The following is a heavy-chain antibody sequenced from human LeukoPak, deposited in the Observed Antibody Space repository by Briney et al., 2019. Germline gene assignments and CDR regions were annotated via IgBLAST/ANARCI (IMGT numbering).Heavy chain of an antibody. CDR1: GFTFSSYE. Sequence: GGSLRLPCAASGFTFSSYEMNWVRQAPGKGLEWVSSISRSATTIYYADSVKGRFTISRDNSKNTLYLQMNSLRAEDTAIYYCAKSRYLGATIFFDYWGQGTLVTVSS. V-gene: IGHV3-48*03. J-gene: IGHJ4*02. D-gene: IGHD1-26*01. CDR2: ISRSATTI. CDR3: AKSRYLGATIFFDY.